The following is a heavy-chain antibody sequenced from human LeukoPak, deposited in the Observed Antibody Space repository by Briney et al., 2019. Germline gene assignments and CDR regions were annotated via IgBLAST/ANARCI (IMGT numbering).Heavy chain of an antibody. J-gene: IGHJ4*02. V-gene: IGHV3-48*03. Sequence: GGSLRLSCAASGFTFSSYEMNWVRQAPGKGLEWVSYISSSGSTIYYADSVKGRFTISRDNAKNSLYLQMNSLRAEDTAVYYCAREILNYYDSSGSESELSSDYWGQGTLVTVSS. CDR2: ISSSGSTI. CDR3: AREILNYYDSSGSESELSSDY. CDR1: GFTFSSYE. D-gene: IGHD3-22*01.